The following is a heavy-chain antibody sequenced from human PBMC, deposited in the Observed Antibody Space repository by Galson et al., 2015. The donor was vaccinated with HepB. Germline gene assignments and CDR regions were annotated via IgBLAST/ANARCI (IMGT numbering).Heavy chain of an antibody. V-gene: IGHV3-23*01. CDR3: AKDLVAGDYGDYSLDY. CDR2: ISGSGDRT. D-gene: IGHD4-17*01. CDR1: GFTFSSYA. J-gene: IGHJ4*02. Sequence: SLRLSCAASGFTFSSYAMSWVRQAPGKGLEWVSGISGSGDRTYYPDSVKGRFTISRDNSKNTLYLQMNSLRAEDTAVYYCAKDLVAGDYGDYSLDYWGQGTLVTVSS.